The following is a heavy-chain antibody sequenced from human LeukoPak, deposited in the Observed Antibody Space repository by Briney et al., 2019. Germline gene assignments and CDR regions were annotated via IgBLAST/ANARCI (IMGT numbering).Heavy chain of an antibody. CDR3: ARAPRGLNAFDI. CDR2: IYYSGST. J-gene: IGHJ3*02. V-gene: IGHV4-31*03. Sequence: SQTLSLTCTVSGGSISSGGYYWSWIRQRPGKGLEWIGYIYYSGSTYYNPSLKSRVTISVDTSKNQFSLKLSSVTAADTAVYYCARAPRGLNAFDIWGQGTMVTVSS. CDR1: GGSISSGGYY. D-gene: IGHD3-10*01.